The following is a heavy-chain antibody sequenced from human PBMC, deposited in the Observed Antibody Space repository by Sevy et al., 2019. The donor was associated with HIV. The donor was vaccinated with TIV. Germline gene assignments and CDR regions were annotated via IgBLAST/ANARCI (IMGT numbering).Heavy chain of an antibody. D-gene: IGHD5-18*01. CDR1: GASISSYS. Sequence: SETLSLTCTVSGASISSYSWSWNRQPPGKGLEWIGYIYYSGSTNYNPTLKSRVTISVDTSKHQFSLKLSSVTAADTAVYYCARGQYSYGYWREFDYWGQGTLVTVSS. CDR3: ARGQYSYGYWREFDY. CDR2: IYYSGST. V-gene: IGHV4-59*01. J-gene: IGHJ4*02.